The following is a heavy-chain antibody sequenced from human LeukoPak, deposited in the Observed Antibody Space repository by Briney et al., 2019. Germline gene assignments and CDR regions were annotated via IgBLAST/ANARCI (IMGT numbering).Heavy chain of an antibody. CDR1: GGSISSYY. Sequence: PSETLSLTCTVSGGSISSYYWSWIRQPPGKGLEWIGYIYYSGSTNYNPSLKSRVTISVDTSKNQFSLKLSSVTAADTAVYYCARLTQKDYDSSGLDYWGQGTLVTVSS. CDR3: ARLTQKDYDSSGLDY. J-gene: IGHJ4*02. D-gene: IGHD3-22*01. CDR2: IYYSGST. V-gene: IGHV4-59*08.